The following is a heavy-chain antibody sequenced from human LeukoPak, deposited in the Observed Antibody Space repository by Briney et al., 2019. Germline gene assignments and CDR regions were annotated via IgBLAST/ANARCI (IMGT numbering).Heavy chain of an antibody. CDR3: ARHPSAAAKLLFDY. V-gene: IGHV4-59*08. CDR1: GGSIRSYY. Sequence: SETLSLTCTVSGGSIRSYYWSWIRRPPGKGLEWIGYIYYSGNTNYNPSLKSRVTISVETSKNQFSLKLSSVTATDTAMYYCARHPSAAAKLLFDYWGQGTLVTVSS. J-gene: IGHJ4*02. CDR2: IYYSGNT. D-gene: IGHD6-13*01.